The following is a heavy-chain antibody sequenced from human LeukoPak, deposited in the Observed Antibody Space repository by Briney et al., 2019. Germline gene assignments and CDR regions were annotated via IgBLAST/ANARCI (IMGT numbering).Heavy chain of an antibody. CDR1: GFTFNIYA. D-gene: IGHD4-17*01. J-gene: IGHJ3*02. CDR3: AKDFGSTVTTFYAFDI. CDR2: ISDSGDST. V-gene: IGHV3-23*01. Sequence: PGGSLRLSCAVSGFTFNIYAMSWVRQAPGKGLEWVSSISDSGDSTYYADSVKGRFTISRDNSKNTLYLQMTSLRAEDTAVYYCAKDFGSTVTTFYAFDIWGQGTMVTVSS.